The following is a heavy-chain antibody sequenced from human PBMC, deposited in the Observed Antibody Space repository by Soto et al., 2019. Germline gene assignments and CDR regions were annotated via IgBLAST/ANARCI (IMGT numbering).Heavy chain of an antibody. CDR1: VFTFEDYA. J-gene: IGHJ4*02. D-gene: IGHD3-10*01. V-gene: IGHV3-9*01. CDR3: AKRPYGSGSFHFDY. CDR2: ISWNSDSI. Sequence: GGSLRLSCSASVFTFEDYAMHWVRQAPGKGLEWVSGISWNSDSIGYADSVKGRFTISRDNGKNSLYLQMNSLRVEDTALYYCAKRPYGSGSFHFDYWGQGSRATL.